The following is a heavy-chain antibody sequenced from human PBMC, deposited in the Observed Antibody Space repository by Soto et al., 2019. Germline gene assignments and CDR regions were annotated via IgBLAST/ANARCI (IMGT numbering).Heavy chain of an antibody. Sequence: PGESLKISCKGSGYSFTSYWISWVRQMPGKGLEWMGRIDPSDSYTNYSPSFQGHVTISADKSISTAYLQWSSLKASETAMYYCARRGGYYYGSGFYYGMDVWGQGTTVTVSS. J-gene: IGHJ6*02. CDR3: ARRGGYYYGSGFYYGMDV. CDR2: IDPSDSYT. V-gene: IGHV5-10-1*01. CDR1: GYSFTSYW. D-gene: IGHD3-10*01.